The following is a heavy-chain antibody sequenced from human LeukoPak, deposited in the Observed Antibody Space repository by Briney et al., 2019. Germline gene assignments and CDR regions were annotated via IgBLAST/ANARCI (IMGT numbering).Heavy chain of an antibody. V-gene: IGHV3-43*02. CDR2: ISADGGNT. Sequence: GGSLRLSCAASGFTFDDYAMHWVRQAPGKGLEWVSLISADGGNTYYADSVKGRFTISRDNSKNSLYLQMNSLRTEDTALYYCAKDIGGSGSSGWFDPWGQGTLVTVSS. D-gene: IGHD3-10*01. CDR3: AKDIGGSGSSGWFDP. CDR1: GFTFDDYA. J-gene: IGHJ5*02.